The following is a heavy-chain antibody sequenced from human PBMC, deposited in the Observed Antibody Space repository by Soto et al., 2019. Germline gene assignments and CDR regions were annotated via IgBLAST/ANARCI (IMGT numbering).Heavy chain of an antibody. D-gene: IGHD6-13*01. V-gene: IGHV4-31*03. Sequence: SETLSLTCTVSGGSISSGGYYWSWIRQHPGKGLEWIGYIYYSGSTYYNPSLKSRVTISVDTSKNQFSLKLSSVTAADTAVYYCARDLGSSSWYGYYFDYWGQGTLVTSPQ. CDR1: GGSISSGGYY. J-gene: IGHJ4*02. CDR3: ARDLGSSSWYGYYFDY. CDR2: IYYSGST.